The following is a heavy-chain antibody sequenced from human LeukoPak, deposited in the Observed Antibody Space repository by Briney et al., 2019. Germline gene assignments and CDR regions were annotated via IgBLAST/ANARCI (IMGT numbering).Heavy chain of an antibody. J-gene: IGHJ5*02. D-gene: IGHD3-9*01. CDR2: FDPEDGET. CDR3: ATLRYFDWLLSGGNWFDP. CDR1: GYTLTELS. Sequence: GASVKVSCKVSGYTLTELSMHWVRQAPGKGLEWMGGFDPEDGETIYAQKFQGRVTMTEDTSTDTAYMELSSLRSEDTAVYYCATLRYFDWLLSGGNWFDPWGQGTLVTVSS. V-gene: IGHV1-24*01.